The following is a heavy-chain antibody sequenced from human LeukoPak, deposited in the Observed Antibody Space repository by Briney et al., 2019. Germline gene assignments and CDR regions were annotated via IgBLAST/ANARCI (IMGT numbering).Heavy chain of an antibody. CDR2: IISDGSSA. J-gene: IGHJ5*02. CDR1: GFTFSSYG. CDR3: VRDARYCPDS. V-gene: IGHV3-74*01. D-gene: IGHD2-8*02. Sequence: QPGRSLRLSCAASGFTFSSYGMHWVRQAPGKGLVWVSRIISDGSSASYADSVKGRFTISRDNAKNTLYLQMNSLRVEDTAVYYCVRDARYCPDSWGQGTLVTVSS.